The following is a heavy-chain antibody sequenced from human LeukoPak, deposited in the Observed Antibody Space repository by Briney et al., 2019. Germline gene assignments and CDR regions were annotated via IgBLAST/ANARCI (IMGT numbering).Heavy chain of an antibody. CDR2: IYTSGST. CDR3: ARVTIFGVAADWFDP. D-gene: IGHD3-3*01. Sequence: SDTLSLTCTVSGGSISSGSYYWSWIRQPAGKGLEWIGRIYTSGSTNYNPSLKSRVTISVDTSKNQFSLKLSSVTAADTAVYYCARVTIFGVAADWFDPWGQGTLVTVSS. J-gene: IGHJ5*02. CDR1: GGSISSGSYY. V-gene: IGHV4-61*02.